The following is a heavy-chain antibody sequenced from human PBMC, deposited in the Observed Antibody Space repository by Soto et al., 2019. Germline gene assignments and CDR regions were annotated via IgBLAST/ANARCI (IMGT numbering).Heavy chain of an antibody. Sequence: GGSLRLSCAASGFTFSSYSMNWVRQAPGKGLEWVSSISSSSSYIYYAAPVKGRFTISRDDSKNTLYLQMNSLKTEDTAVYYCTTDLAYYDSSGPLAFDIWGQGTMVTVSS. CDR1: GFTFSSYS. CDR3: TTDLAYYDSSGPLAFDI. V-gene: IGHV3-21*03. J-gene: IGHJ3*02. CDR2: ISSSSSYI. D-gene: IGHD3-22*01.